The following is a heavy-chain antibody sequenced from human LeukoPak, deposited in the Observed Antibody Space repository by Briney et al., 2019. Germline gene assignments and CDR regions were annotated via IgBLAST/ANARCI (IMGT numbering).Heavy chain of an antibody. V-gene: IGHV1-46*01. D-gene: IGHD5-24*01. CDR3: AREGPETYFFDF. CDR1: GYTFTSYY. CDR2: IRPSGST. J-gene: IGHJ4*02. Sequence: GASVEVSCKASGYTFTSYYIHWVRQAPGQGLEYMGIIRPSGSTAYPQKFQGRVTMTRDTSTSAVYMELSSLTSEDTAVYYCAREGPETYFFDFWGQGTLVTVSS.